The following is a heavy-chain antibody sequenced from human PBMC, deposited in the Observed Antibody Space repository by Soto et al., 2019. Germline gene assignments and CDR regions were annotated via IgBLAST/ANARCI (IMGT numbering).Heavy chain of an antibody. CDR1: GFTFSSYG. CDR2: IWYDGSNK. CDR3: ARDLFVVSDIVVVVAATTPGEYYYYGMDV. V-gene: IGHV3-33*01. Sequence: QVQLVESGGGVVQPGRSLRLSCAASGFTFSSYGMHWVRQAPGKGLEWEAVIWYDGSNKYYADSVKGRFTISRDNSKNTLDLQMNSLRAEDTAVYYWARDLFVVSDIVVVVAATTPGEYYYYGMDVWGQGTTVTVSS. D-gene: IGHD2-15*01. J-gene: IGHJ6*02.